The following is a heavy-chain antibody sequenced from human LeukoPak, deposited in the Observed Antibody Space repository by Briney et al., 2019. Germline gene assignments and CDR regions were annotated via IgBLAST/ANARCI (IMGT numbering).Heavy chain of an antibody. D-gene: IGHD5-12*01. V-gene: IGHV1-69*08. J-gene: IGHJ5*02. CDR2: IIAVLDTA. CDR3: VRSGYDYDWFDP. Sequence: ASVKVSCKASGGSXSDYSISWVRQAPGQGLEWMGRIIAVLDTAHYAQKFQGRFTITADKSTTTVYMELSSLRSDDTAVYYCVRSGYDYDWFDPWGQGTLVTVSS. CDR1: GGSXSDYS.